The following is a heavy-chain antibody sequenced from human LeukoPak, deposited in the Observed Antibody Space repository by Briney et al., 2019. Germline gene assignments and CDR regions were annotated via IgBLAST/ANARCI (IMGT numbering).Heavy chain of an antibody. V-gene: IGHV3-30*02. J-gene: IGHJ4*02. CDR3: AKDTYSGCSGYDVFDY. CDR1: GFTFSTYG. D-gene: IGHD3-22*01. Sequence: PGGSLRLSCAASGFTFSTYGIHWVRQAPGKGLEWVAFIRYDGSNEHYADSVKGRFTISRDNSKNTLYLQMNSLRAEDTAVYYCAKDTYSGCSGYDVFDYWGQGTLVTVSS. CDR2: IRYDGSNE.